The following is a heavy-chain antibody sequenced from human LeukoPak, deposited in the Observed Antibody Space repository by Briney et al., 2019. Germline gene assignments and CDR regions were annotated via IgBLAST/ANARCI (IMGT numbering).Heavy chain of an antibody. CDR2: ISLNSGGT. CDR1: EYIFSDNY. V-gene: IGHV1-2*02. CDR3: ARGPRITIFGVVMANDAFDI. J-gene: IGHJ3*02. D-gene: IGHD3-3*01. Sequence: GASVKVSCKSSEYIFSDNYMHWVRQAPGQGLEWMGWISLNSGGTNYAQKFQGRVTMTRDTSSSTAYMELSRLRFDDTVVYYCARGPRITIFGVVMANDAFDIWGQGTMVTVSS.